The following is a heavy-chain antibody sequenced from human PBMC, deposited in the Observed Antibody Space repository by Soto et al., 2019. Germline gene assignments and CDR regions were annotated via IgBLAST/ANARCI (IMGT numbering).Heavy chain of an antibody. CDR2: ISKTASTV. Sequence: QAQLVESGGDLVKPGGSLRLSCAASGFTFGDFYMTWIRQAPGMGLEWISYISKTASTVYYADSVKGRFSISRDNAKNSLYVQMDSLRVEDTAVYYCARPTWNSRGGVLNLWGRGTLVIVSS. J-gene: IGHJ4*02. D-gene: IGHD1-7*01. CDR3: ARPTWNSRGGVLNL. V-gene: IGHV3-11*01. CDR1: GFTFGDFY.